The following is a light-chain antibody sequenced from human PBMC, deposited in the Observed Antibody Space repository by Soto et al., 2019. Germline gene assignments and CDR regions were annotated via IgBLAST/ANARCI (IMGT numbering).Light chain of an antibody. V-gene: IGKV4-1*01. CDR1: QSVLSSSNNKNY. Sequence: DIVMTQSPDSLAVSLGERATINCKSSQSVLSSSNNKNYLAWYQQKPGQPPKLLIYWASTRESGVPDRFSVSGSGTDFTLTISSLQAEDVAVYYCQQYYSTPYTFGQGTKLEIK. CDR2: WAS. CDR3: QQYYSTPYT. J-gene: IGKJ2*01.